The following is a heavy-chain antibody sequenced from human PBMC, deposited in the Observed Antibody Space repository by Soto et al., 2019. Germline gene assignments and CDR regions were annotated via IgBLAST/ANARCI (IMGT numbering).Heavy chain of an antibody. CDR1: GFLFSGYA. Sequence: QVQLVESGGGVVQPGGSLRLSCATSGFLFSGYAMHWVRQTPGKGLEWVAVISYDGKEKYYADSAEGRFTISRESSGVTLYLQMSSLRVEDTPVYYCARGRGLAARPQHLDHWGQGTLVTVSS. J-gene: IGHJ4*02. V-gene: IGHV3-30*04. CDR3: ARGRGLAARPQHLDH. D-gene: IGHD6-6*01. CDR2: ISYDGKEK.